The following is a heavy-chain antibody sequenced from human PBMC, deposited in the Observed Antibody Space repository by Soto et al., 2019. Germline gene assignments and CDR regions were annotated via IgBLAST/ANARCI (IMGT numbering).Heavy chain of an antibody. CDR3: AGGPCSDGNCYEREDV. Sequence: PGGSLRLSCAASGFSFSNHAMSWVRQAPGKGLEWVSSVTGSGDRTYYADSVKGRFTISRDNSKNTLSLQMSTVKVEDTAVYYCAGGPCSDGNCYEREDVRGQGTTVTVS. J-gene: IGHJ6*02. V-gene: IGHV3-23*01. D-gene: IGHD2-15*01. CDR2: VTGSGDRT. CDR1: GFSFSNHA.